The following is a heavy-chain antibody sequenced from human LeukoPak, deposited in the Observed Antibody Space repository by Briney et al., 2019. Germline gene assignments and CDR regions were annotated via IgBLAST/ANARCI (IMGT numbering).Heavy chain of an antibody. J-gene: IGHJ4*02. Sequence: QTGGSLRLSCTASGFSVNNNYISWVRQAPGRGLEWVSVIYSGDTTSYADSVKDRFTISRDNSKNTLYLQMNSLRAEDTAVYYCASLGYCSGGSCYAGYDYWGQGTLVTVSS. D-gene: IGHD2-15*01. CDR2: IYSGDTT. V-gene: IGHV3-66*01. CDR3: ASLGYCSGGSCYAGYDY. CDR1: GFSVNNNY.